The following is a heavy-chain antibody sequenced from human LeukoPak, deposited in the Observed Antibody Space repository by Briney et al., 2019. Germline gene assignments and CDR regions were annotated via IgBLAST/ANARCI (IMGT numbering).Heavy chain of an antibody. Sequence: QPGGSLRLSCAASGFTFSSYGMHWVRQAPGKGLEWVAVIWYDGSNKYYADSVKGRFTISRDNSKNTLYLQMNSLRAEDTAVYYCARDMVLAVAGTQGAFDIWGQGTMVTVSS. CDR1: GFTFSSYG. CDR2: IWYDGSNK. V-gene: IGHV3-33*01. D-gene: IGHD6-19*01. J-gene: IGHJ3*02. CDR3: ARDMVLAVAGTQGAFDI.